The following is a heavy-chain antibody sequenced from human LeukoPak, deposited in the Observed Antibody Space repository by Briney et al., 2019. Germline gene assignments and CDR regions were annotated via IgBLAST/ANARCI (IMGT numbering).Heavy chain of an antibody. V-gene: IGHV3-48*03. CDR3: AGGVDYDSSGYYTNPIDY. CDR2: ISTSGSTI. CDR1: GVTFSSYE. D-gene: IGHD3-22*01. Sequence: GGSLRLSCAASGVTFSSYEMNWVRQAPGKGLEWVSYISTSGSTINYADSVKGRFTISRDNAKTSLYLQMNSLRAEDTAVYYCAGGVDYDSSGYYTNPIDYWGQGTLVTVSS. J-gene: IGHJ4*02.